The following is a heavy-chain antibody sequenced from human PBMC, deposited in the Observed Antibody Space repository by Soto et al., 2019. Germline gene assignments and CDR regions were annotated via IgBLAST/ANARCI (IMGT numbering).Heavy chain of an antibody. D-gene: IGHD2-2*01. Sequence: QVQLVESGGGVVQPGRSLRLSCAASGFTFSSYAMHWVRQAPGKGLEWVAVISYDGSNKYYADSVKGRFTISRDNSKNTLYLQMNSLRAEDTAVYYCARVGPKQYLGFPPPMGGMDVWGQGTTVTVSS. J-gene: IGHJ6*02. CDR3: ARVGPKQYLGFPPPMGGMDV. V-gene: IGHV3-30-3*01. CDR2: ISYDGSNK. CDR1: GFTFSSYA.